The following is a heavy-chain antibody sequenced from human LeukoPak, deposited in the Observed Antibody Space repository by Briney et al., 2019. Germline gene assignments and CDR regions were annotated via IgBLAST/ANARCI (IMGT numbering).Heavy chain of an antibody. V-gene: IGHV4-39*07. CDR3: ARVVAVAGRGHYYYYYMDV. J-gene: IGHJ6*03. Sequence: SETLSLTCTVSGGSISSSSYYWGWIRQPPGKGLEWIGSIYYSGSTYYNPSLKSRVTMSVDTSKNQFSLKLSSVTAADTAVYYCARVVAVAGRGHYYYYYMDVWGKGTTVTISS. CDR1: GGSISSSSYY. D-gene: IGHD6-19*01. CDR2: IYYSGST.